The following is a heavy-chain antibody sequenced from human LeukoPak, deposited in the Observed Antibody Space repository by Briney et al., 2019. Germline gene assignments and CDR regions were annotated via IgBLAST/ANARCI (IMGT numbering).Heavy chain of an antibody. CDR2: INHSGST. J-gene: IGHJ4*02. CDR3: ARRPRYSSGWYYFDT. V-gene: IGHV4-34*01. Sequence: SETLSLTCAVYGGSFSGDYWNWIRQPPGKGLEWIGEINHSGSTNSNPSLKSRVTISVDRSKNQFSLKLSSVTAADTAVYYCARRPRYSSGWYYFDTWGQGTLVTVSS. D-gene: IGHD6-19*01. CDR1: GGSFSGDY.